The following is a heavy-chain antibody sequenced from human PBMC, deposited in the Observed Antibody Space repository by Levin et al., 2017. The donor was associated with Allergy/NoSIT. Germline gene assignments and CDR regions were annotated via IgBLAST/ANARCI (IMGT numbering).Heavy chain of an antibody. Sequence: GGSLRLSCAASGFTFSSYGMHWVRQAPGKGLEWVAVISYDGSNKYYADSVKGRFTISRDNSKNTLYLQMNSLRAEDTAVYYCAKDLEYYDSSGYCDYWGQGTLVTVSS. J-gene: IGHJ4*02. CDR3: AKDLEYYDSSGYCDY. CDR2: ISYDGSNK. D-gene: IGHD3-22*01. CDR1: GFTFSSYG. V-gene: IGHV3-30*18.